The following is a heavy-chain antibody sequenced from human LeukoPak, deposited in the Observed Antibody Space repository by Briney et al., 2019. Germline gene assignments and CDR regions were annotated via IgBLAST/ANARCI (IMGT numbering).Heavy chain of an antibody. J-gene: IGHJ5*02. Sequence: ASVKVSCKASGGTFSSYAISWVRQAPGQGLEWMGIINPSGGSTSYAQKFQGRVTMTRDTSTSTVYMELSSLRSEDTAVYYCARGGGAYCSGGSCYPGWFDPWGQGTLVTVSS. D-gene: IGHD2-15*01. CDR1: GGTFSSYA. V-gene: IGHV1-46*01. CDR3: ARGGGAYCSGGSCYPGWFDP. CDR2: INPSGGST.